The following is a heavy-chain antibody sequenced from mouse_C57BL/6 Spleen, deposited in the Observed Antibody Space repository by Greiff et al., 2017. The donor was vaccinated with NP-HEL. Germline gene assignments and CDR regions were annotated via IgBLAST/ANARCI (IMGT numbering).Heavy chain of an antibody. CDR1: GYSITSGYY. CDR3: ARADGYYGAMDY. CDR2: ISYDGSN. D-gene: IGHD2-3*01. V-gene: IGHV3-6*01. Sequence: EVQLVESGPGLVKPSQSLSLTCSVTGYSITSGYYWNWIRQFPGNKLEWMGYISYDGSNNYNPSLKNRISITRDTSKNQFFLKLNSVTTEDTATYYCARADGYYGAMDYWGQGTSVTVSS. J-gene: IGHJ4*01.